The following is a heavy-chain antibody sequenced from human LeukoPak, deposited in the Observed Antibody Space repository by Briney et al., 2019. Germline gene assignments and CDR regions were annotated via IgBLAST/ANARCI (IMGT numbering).Heavy chain of an antibody. CDR1: GFSVRGHY. CDR3: ARDRGGGHMDV. Sequence: PGGSLRLSCAASGFSVRGHYMGWVRQAPQKGLEYVSVLDSGGATHYAGSVKGRFTISRENAKNSLYLQMNSLRAGDTAVYYCARDRGGGHMDVWGKGTTVTISS. V-gene: IGHV3-53*01. CDR2: LDSGGAT. D-gene: IGHD2-15*01. J-gene: IGHJ6*03.